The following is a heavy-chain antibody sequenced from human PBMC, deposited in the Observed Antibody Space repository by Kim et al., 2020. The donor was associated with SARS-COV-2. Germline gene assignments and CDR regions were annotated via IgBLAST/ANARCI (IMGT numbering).Heavy chain of an antibody. CDR2: INTNTGNP. D-gene: IGHD3-9*01. CDR1: GYTFTSYA. CDR3: ERGRTLRYFDWLSRHYYYYYGMDV. J-gene: IGHJ6*02. Sequence: ASVKVSCKASGYTFTSYAMNWVRQAPGQGLEWMGWINTNTGNPTYAQGFTGRFVFSLDTSVSTAYLQISSLKAEDTAVYYCERGRTLRYFDWLSRHYYYYYGMDVWGQGTTVTVSS. V-gene: IGHV7-4-1*02.